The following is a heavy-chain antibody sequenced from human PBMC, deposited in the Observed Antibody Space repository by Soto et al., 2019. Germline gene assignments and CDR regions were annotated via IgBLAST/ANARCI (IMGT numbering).Heavy chain of an antibody. CDR2: ITPIAAIA. CDR1: GGTFSRYT. V-gene: IGHV1-69*02. J-gene: IGHJ5*02. Sequence: ASVKVSCKASGGTFSRYTINWVRQAPGQGLEWMGRITPIAAIANYTQKFQGRVTITVDKSSTTAYMELSSLRSDDTAVYYCARGSTIVRGAPSWFDPWGQGTLVTVSS. CDR3: ARGSTIVRGAPSWFDP. D-gene: IGHD3-10*01.